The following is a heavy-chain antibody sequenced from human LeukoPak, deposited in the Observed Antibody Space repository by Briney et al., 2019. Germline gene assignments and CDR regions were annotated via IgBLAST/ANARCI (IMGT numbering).Heavy chain of an antibody. CDR2: IYTSGST. Sequence: SETLSLTCTVSGGSISSYYCNWIRQPAGKGVECIGLIYTSGSTNNNPSLKTRVAMSVDTSKTQFSLTLSSVPAADTAVSYCARQGRYSGTPLYSCYISGQGTIGTASS. CDR3: ARQGRYSGTPLYSCYI. D-gene: IGHD1-26*01. V-gene: IGHV4-4*07. J-gene: IGHJ3*02. CDR1: GGSISSYY.